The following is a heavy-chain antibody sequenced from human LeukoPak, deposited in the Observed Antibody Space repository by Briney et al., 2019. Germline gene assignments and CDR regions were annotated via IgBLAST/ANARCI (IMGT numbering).Heavy chain of an antibody. V-gene: IGHV3-7*01. J-gene: IGHJ4*02. D-gene: IGHD3-10*01. CDR2: IKQDGTEK. CDR3: AKVAKYYYGSETYYFFEH. Sequence: GGSLRLSCGVSGFSVTSYWMSWVRQAPGKGLEWVANIKQDGTEKYYVDSVKGRFTISRDNAKNSLYLQMNSLRVEDTAIYYCAKVAKYYYGSETYYFFEHWGQGTPVTASS. CDR1: GFSVTSYW.